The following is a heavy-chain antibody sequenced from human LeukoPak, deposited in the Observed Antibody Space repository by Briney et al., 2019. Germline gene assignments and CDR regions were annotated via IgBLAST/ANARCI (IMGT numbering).Heavy chain of an antibody. CDR2: IYNDGST. V-gene: IGHV3-53*04. Sequence: PGGSLRLSCAASGFTVSSNYMSWVRQAPGKGLEWVSVIYNDGSTYYADSVKGRFTISRHNSKNTLYLQMNSLRGEDTAVYYCARVGNDFGDYGFDYFDYWGQGTLVTVSS. D-gene: IGHD4-17*01. CDR1: GFTVSSNY. J-gene: IGHJ4*02. CDR3: ARVGNDFGDYGFDYFDY.